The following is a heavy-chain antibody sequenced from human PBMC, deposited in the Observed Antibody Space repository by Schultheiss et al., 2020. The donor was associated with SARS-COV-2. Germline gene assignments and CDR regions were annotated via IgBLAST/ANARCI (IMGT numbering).Heavy chain of an antibody. V-gene: IGHV4-59*08. D-gene: IGHD4-17*01. CDR3: ARHSAVTSELDY. CDR2: IDYSGST. J-gene: IGHJ4*02. CDR1: GGSISSYY. Sequence: SETLSLTCTVSGGSISSYYWSWIRQPPGKGLEWIGYIDYSGSTNFNPSLKSRVTISVDTSKNQFSLKLSSVTAADTAVYYCARHSAVTSELDYWGQGTLVTVSS.